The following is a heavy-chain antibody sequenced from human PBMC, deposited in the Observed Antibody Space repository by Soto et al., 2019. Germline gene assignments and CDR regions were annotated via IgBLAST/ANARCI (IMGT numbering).Heavy chain of an antibody. Sequence: PRPPVKVSCKASGYTFTSYYMHWVRQAPGQGLEWMGIINPSGGSTSYAQKFQGRVTMTRDTSTSTVYMELSSLRSEDTAVYYCAAEIGRNNWNDRAFDIWGQGTMVTVSS. CDR2: INPSGGST. D-gene: IGHD1-20*01. J-gene: IGHJ3*02. CDR1: GYTFTSYY. V-gene: IGHV1-46*01. CDR3: AAEIGRNNWNDRAFDI.